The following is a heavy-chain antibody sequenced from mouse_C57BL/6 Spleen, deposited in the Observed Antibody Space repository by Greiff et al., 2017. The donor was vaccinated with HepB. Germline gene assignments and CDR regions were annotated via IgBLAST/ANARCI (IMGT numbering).Heavy chain of an antibody. J-gene: IGHJ3*01. CDR3: ARSEFAY. V-gene: IGHV1-54*01. CDR2: INPGSGGT. Sequence: VQLQQSGAELVRPGTSVKVSCKASGYAFTNYLIEWVKQRPGQGLEWIGVINPGSGGTNYNEKFKGKATLTADKSSSTAYMQLSSLTSEDSAVYFCARSEFAYWGQGTLVTVSA. CDR1: GYAFTNYL.